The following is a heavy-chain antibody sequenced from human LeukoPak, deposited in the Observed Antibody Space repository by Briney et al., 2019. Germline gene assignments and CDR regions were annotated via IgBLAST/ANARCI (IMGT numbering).Heavy chain of an antibody. J-gene: IGHJ4*02. Sequence: GGSLRLSCAASGFTFSSYGMHWVRQAPGKGLEWVAFIRYDGSNKYYADSVKGRFTISRDNSKNTLYLQMNSLRAEDTAVYYCAKEFDYYGSGSYLPFDYWGQGTLVTVSS. CDR2: IRYDGSNK. V-gene: IGHV3-30*02. D-gene: IGHD3-10*01. CDR1: GFTFSSYG. CDR3: AKEFDYYGSGSYLPFDY.